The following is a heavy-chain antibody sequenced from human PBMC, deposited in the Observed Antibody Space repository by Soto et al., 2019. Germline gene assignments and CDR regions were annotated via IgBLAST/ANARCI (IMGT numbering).Heavy chain of an antibody. CDR3: ARSNIEATTLVY. CDR1: GGSISSSSYY. Sequence: QLQLQESGPGLVKPSETLSLTCTVSGGSISSSSYYWGWIRQPPGKGLEWIGTIYYSGSTYYNPSLRSRVTISVDTSKNPFSLNLSSVTAADTAVYSCARSNIEATTLVYWGQGTLPVSS. D-gene: IGHD5-12*01. CDR2: IYYSGST. J-gene: IGHJ4*02. V-gene: IGHV4-39*02.